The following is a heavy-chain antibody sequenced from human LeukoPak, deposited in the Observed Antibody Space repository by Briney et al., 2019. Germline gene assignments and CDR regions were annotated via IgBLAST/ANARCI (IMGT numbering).Heavy chain of an antibody. J-gene: IGHJ4*02. D-gene: IGHD3-22*01. Sequence: SETLSLTCTVSGGSISSGGYYWSWIRQHPGKGLEWIGYIYYSGSTYYNPSLKSRVTISVDTSKNQFSLKLSSVTAADTAVYYCAGVHGSRLGYDSSGYLTPEYYFDYWGQGTLVTVSS. CDR2: IYYSGST. V-gene: IGHV4-31*03. CDR1: GGSISSGGYY. CDR3: AGVHGSRLGYDSSGYLTPEYYFDY.